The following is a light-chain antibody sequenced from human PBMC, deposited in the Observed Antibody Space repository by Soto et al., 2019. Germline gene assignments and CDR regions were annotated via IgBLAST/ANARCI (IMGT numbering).Light chain of an antibody. CDR3: QQYNNWPRT. CDR2: GAS. CDR1: QSVSSN. J-gene: IGKJ2*01. V-gene: IGKV3-15*01. Sequence: EIVMTQSPATLSVSPGERATLSCRASQSVSSNLAWYQQKPGQAPRLLLYGASTRATGTPARFSGSGSGTEFTLTISSLQSEDFAVYYCQQYNNWPRTFGQGTKLEIK.